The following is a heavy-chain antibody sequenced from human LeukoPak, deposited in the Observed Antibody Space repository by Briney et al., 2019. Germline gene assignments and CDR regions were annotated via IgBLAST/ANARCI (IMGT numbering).Heavy chain of an antibody. V-gene: IGHV3-30*02. CDR1: GFTFSSYG. CDR2: IRYDGSNK. J-gene: IGHJ4*02. D-gene: IGHD2-15*01. Sequence: GGSLRLSCAASGFTFSSYGMHWVRQAPGKGLEWVAFIRYDGSNKYYADSVKGRFTISRDNSKNTLYLQMNSLRAEDTAVYYCARESLGYCSGGSCRPFDYWGQGTLVTVSS. CDR3: ARESLGYCSGGSCRPFDY.